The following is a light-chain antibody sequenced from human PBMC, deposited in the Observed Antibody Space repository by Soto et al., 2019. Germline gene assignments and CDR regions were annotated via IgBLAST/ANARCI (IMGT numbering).Light chain of an antibody. CDR3: QQSYSTLLS. CDR1: QSISAY. J-gene: IGKJ4*01. Sequence: DIQMTQSPSSLSAPVGDRVTITCRASQSISAYLNWYQKKSGTAPKLLISAASSLQSGVPSRFSGSGSGTDFILTISSLQPEDIATYYCQQSYSTLLSFGGGTKVDIK. CDR2: AAS. V-gene: IGKV1-39*01.